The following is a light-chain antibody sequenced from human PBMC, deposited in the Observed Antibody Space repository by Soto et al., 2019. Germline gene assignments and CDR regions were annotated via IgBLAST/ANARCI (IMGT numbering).Light chain of an antibody. CDR3: QAWHSTTPVI. Sequence: SYELTQPPSVSVSPGQTASITCSGDKLGDTYTCWYQQKPGQSPVLVIYQDGKRPSGIPERFSGSSSGNTATLTISGTQAMDEADSYCQAWHSTTPVIFGGGTKVTVL. J-gene: IGLJ2*01. CDR2: QDG. V-gene: IGLV3-1*01. CDR1: KLGDTY.